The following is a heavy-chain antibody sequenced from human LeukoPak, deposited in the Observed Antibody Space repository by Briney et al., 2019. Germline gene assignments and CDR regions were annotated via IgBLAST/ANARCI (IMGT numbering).Heavy chain of an antibody. D-gene: IGHD2-15*01. Sequence: SETLSLTCTVSGVSISSGGYYWSWIRQHPGKGLEWIGYIYYSGSTYYNPSLKSRVTISVDTSKNQFSLKLSSVTAADSAVYYCARSRGCSGGSCYGYYYYGMDVWGQGTTVTVSS. CDR1: GVSISSGGYY. J-gene: IGHJ6*02. CDR2: IYYSGST. V-gene: IGHV4-31*03. CDR3: ARSRGCSGGSCYGYYYYGMDV.